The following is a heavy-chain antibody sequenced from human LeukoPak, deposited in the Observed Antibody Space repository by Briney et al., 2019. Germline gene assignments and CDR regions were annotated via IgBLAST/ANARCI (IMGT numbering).Heavy chain of an antibody. V-gene: IGHV3-74*01. Sequence: GGSLRLSCAASGFSFSSYWMHWVRQAPGKGLVWVSRINYDGSITTYADSVRGRFTTSRDNAKSTLYLQMHSLRVEDTAVYFCVRDLGPGDYWGQGTLVTVSS. CDR3: VRDLGPGDY. D-gene: IGHD3-10*01. CDR2: INYDGSIT. J-gene: IGHJ4*02. CDR1: GFSFSSYW.